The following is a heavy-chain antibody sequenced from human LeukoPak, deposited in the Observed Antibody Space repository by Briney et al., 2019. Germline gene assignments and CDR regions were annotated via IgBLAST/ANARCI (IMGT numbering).Heavy chain of an antibody. Sequence: PGGSLRLSCSAVGLTFIRSGMGSVRQAPGEGVEWVSAISGSGGSTYYADSVTGRFSISRDNSKSTLFMQMNILRAEDTAVYYCAKDPRVGSRVATPCHRGPGNLVTVSS. CDR3: AKDPRVGSRVATPCH. V-gene: IGHV3-23*01. D-gene: IGHD5-24*01. J-gene: IGHJ1*01. CDR1: GLTFIRSG. CDR2: ISGSGGST.